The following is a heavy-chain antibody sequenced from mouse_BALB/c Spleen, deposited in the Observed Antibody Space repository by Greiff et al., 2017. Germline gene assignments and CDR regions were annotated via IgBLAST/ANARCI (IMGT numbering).Heavy chain of an antibody. D-gene: IGHD2-3*01. V-gene: IGHV2-2*02. CDR2: IWSGGST. CDR3: ARIDGYYDWYFDV. CDR1: GFSLTSYG. J-gene: IGHJ1*01. Sequence: VKLQESGPGLVQPSQSLSITCTVSGFSLTSYGVHWVRQSPGKGLEWLGVIWSGGSTDYNAAFISRLSISKDNSKSQVFFKMNSLQANDTAIYYCARIDGYYDWYFDVWGAGTTVTVSS.